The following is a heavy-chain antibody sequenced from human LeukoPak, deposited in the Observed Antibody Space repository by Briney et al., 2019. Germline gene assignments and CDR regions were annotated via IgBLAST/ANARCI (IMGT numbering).Heavy chain of an antibody. D-gene: IGHD6-19*01. V-gene: IGHV3-48*03. J-gene: IGHJ4*02. Sequence: GGSLRLSCAASGFTFSSYEMNWVRQAPGKGLEWVSYISSSGSPIYYADSVEGRFTISGDNAKNSLYLQMNSLRAEDTAVYYCVLRGAVAAADFWGQGTLVTVSS. CDR2: ISSSGSPI. CDR3: VLRGAVAAADF. CDR1: GFTFSSYE.